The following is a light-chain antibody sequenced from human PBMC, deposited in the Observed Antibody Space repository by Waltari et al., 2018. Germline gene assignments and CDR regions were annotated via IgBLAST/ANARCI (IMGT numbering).Light chain of an antibody. CDR1: KLGDKY. CDR3: QVWDSTTAHVV. V-gene: IGLV3-1*01. J-gene: IGLJ2*01. Sequence: SYELTQPPSVSVSPGQTANITCSGDKLGDKYARWYQQKPGQSPVLVMFQHTKRPSGIPERFSGSNSGNTATLTIRGTQAMDEADYYCQVWDSTTAHVVFGGGTKLTVL. CDR2: QHT.